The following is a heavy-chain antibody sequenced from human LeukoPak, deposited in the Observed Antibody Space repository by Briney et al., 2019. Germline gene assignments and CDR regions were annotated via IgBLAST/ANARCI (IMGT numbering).Heavy chain of an antibody. CDR3: ARAWSASLGNAFDI. J-gene: IGHJ3*02. CDR2: ISYDGSNK. D-gene: IGHD2-15*01. CDR1: GFTFSSYA. V-gene: IGHV3-30*14. Sequence: GGSLRLSCAASGFTFSSYAMHWVRQAPGKGLEWVAVISYDGSNKYYADSVKGRFTISRDNSKNMVYLQMGSLRAEDMALYYCARAWSASLGNAFDIWGQGTMVTVSS.